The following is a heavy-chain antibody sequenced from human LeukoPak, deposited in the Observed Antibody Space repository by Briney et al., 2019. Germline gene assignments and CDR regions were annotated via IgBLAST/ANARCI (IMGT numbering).Heavy chain of an antibody. J-gene: IGHJ4*02. Sequence: ASVKVSCKASGYTFTSYGISWVRQAPGQGLEWMGWISAYNGNTNYAQKLQGRVTMTTDTSTSTAYMELRSLRSDDTAVYYCARGKGKNYYDSSGYYFYWGQGTPVTVSS. CDR1: GYTFTSYG. D-gene: IGHD3-22*01. V-gene: IGHV1-18*01. CDR3: ARGKGKNYYDSSGYYFY. CDR2: ISAYNGNT.